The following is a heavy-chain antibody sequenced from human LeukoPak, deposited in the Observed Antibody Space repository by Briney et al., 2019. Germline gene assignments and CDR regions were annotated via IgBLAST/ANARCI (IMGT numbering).Heavy chain of an antibody. CDR1: GGTFSSYT. CDR2: IIPILGIA. CDR3: ARGGEDIVVVPAAIRYYYYYMDV. J-gene: IGHJ6*03. V-gene: IGHV1-69*02. D-gene: IGHD2-2*01. Sequence: GSSVKVSCKASGGTFSSYTISWVRQAPGQGLEWMGRIIPILGIANYAQKFQDRVTITADKSTSTAYMKQSSLRSEDTAVYYCARGGEDIVVVPAAIRYYYYYMDVWGKGTTVTVSS.